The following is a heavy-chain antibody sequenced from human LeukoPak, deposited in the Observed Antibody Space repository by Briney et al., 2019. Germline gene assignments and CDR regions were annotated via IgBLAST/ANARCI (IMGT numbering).Heavy chain of an antibody. Sequence: GGSLRLSCAASGLTFSNYAVSWVRQAPGKGLEWVANIKQDGSEKYYVDSVKGRFTISRDNAKNSLYLQMNSLRAEDTAVYYCARPGYSYTVWGQGTLVTVSS. D-gene: IGHD5-18*01. CDR1: GLTFSNYA. J-gene: IGHJ4*02. CDR2: IKQDGSEK. V-gene: IGHV3-7*04. CDR3: ARPGYSYTV.